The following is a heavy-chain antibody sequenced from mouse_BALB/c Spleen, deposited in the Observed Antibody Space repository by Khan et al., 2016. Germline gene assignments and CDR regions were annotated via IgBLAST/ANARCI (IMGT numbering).Heavy chain of an antibody. V-gene: IGHV9-3-1*01. J-gene: IGHJ3*01. CDR2: INTYTGEP. D-gene: IGHD1-1*01. CDR3: ARPDYGSSWGLAY. CDR1: GYTFTNYG. Sequence: QIQLVQSGPELKKPGETVRISCKASGYTFTNYGMNWVKQAPGKGLKWMGWINTYTGEPTYADDFKGRFAFSLETSASTAYLQINNLKNEDTATYVCARPDYGSSWGLAYWGQGTLVTVSA.